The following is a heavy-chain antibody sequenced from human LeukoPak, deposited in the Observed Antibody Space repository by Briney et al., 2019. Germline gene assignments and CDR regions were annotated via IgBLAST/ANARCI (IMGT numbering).Heavy chain of an antibody. CDR2: IYSGGST. CDR1: GFTVSSNY. Sequence: PGGSLRLSCAASGFTVSSNYMSWVRQAPGKGLGWVSVIYSGGSTYYTDSVKGRFTISRDDAKNSLSLQMNSLRAEDTAMYYCARSGIKMVRGVIIKSPYHMDVWGKGTTVTVSS. D-gene: IGHD3-10*01. CDR3: ARSGIKMVRGVIIKSPYHMDV. J-gene: IGHJ6*03. V-gene: IGHV3-53*01.